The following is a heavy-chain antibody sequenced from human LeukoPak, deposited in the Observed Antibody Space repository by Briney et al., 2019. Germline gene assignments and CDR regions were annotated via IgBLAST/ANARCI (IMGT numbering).Heavy chain of an antibody. J-gene: IGHJ4*02. D-gene: IGHD3-10*01. CDR3: AKKGGFMVRGIPFDY. Sequence: GGSLRLSCAASGFTFSSYAMSWVRQAPGKGLEWVSAISGSGGSTYYADSVKGRFTISRDNSKNTLYLQMNSLRAEDTAVYYCAKKGGFMVRGIPFDYWGQGTLVTVSS. V-gene: IGHV3-23*01. CDR1: GFTFSSYA. CDR2: ISGSGGST.